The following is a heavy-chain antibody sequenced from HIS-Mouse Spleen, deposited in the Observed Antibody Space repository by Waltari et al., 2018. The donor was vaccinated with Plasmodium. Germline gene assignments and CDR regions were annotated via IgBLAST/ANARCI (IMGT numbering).Heavy chain of an antibody. CDR1: GYTFTSYD. J-gene: IGHJ5*02. Sequence: QVQLVQSGAEVKKPGASVKVSCKASGYTFTSYDINGVRQATGQGLEWMGGMNPNSGNTGYAQKFQGRVTMTRNTSISTAYMELSSLRSEDTAVYYCARGLDIVATNWFDPWGQGTLVTVSS. D-gene: IGHD5-12*01. CDR3: ARGLDIVATNWFDP. V-gene: IGHV1-8*01. CDR2: MNPNSGNT.